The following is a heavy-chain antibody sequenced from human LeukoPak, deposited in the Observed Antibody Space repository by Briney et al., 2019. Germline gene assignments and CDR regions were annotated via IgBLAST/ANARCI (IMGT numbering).Heavy chain of an antibody. CDR1: GGSISSGGYS. CDR2: IYHSGST. Sequence: PSQTLSLTCAVSGGSISSGGYSWRWIRQPPGKGLEWIGYIYHSGSTYYNPSLKSRVTISVDRSKNQFSLKLSSVTAADTAVYYCARGGGDPRFDYWGQGTLVTVSS. CDR3: ARGGGDPRFDY. D-gene: IGHD4-17*01. V-gene: IGHV4-30-2*01. J-gene: IGHJ4*02.